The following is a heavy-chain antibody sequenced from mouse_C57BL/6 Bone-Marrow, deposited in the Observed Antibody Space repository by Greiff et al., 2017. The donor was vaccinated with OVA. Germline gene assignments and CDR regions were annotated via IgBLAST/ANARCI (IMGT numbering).Heavy chain of an antibody. CDR2: IRSKSSNYAT. Sequence: DVKLVESGGGLVQPKGSLKLSCAASGFTFNTYAMHWVRQAPGKGLEWVARIRSKSSNYATYYADSVKDRFTISRDDSQSMLYLQMNNLKTEDTAMYYCVRDRTVDGYYVYYAMDYWGQGTSVTVSS. D-gene: IGHD2-3*01. J-gene: IGHJ4*01. V-gene: IGHV10-3*01. CDR1: GFTFNTYA. CDR3: VRDRTVDGYYVYYAMDY.